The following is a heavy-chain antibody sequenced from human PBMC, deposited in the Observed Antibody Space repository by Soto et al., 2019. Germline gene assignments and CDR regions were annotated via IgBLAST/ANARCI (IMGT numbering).Heavy chain of an antibody. CDR2: IIPIFGTA. CDR3: ARGRSGNWNYFYYYYGMDV. Sequence: VKVSCKASGGTFSSYAISWVRQAPGQGLEWMGGIIPIFGTANYAQKFQGRVTITADESTSTAYMELSSLRSEDTAVYYCARGRSGNWNYFYYYYGMDVWGQGTTVTVSS. V-gene: IGHV1-69*01. CDR1: GGTFSSYA. J-gene: IGHJ6*02. D-gene: IGHD1-7*01.